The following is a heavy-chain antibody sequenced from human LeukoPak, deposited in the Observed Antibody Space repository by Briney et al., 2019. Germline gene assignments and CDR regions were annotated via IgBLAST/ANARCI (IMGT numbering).Heavy chain of an antibody. J-gene: IGHJ4*02. D-gene: IGHD2-21*02. CDR3: ARGGAYCGGDCYSNFDY. V-gene: IGHV4-34*01. CDR2: INHSGST. CDR1: GGSFSGYY. Sequence: SETLSLTCAVYGGSFSGYYWSWIRQPPGKGLEWIGEINHSGSTNYNPSLKSRVTISVDTSKNQFSLKLSSVTAADTAVYYCARGGAYCGGDCYSNFDYWGREPWSPSPQ.